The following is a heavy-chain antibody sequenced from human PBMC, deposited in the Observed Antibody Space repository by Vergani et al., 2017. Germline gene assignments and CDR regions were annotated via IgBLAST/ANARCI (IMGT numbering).Heavy chain of an antibody. CDR2: IKQDGSEK. D-gene: IGHD5-24*01. Sequence: EVQLVESGGGLVQPGGSLRLSCAASGFTFSSYWMSWVRQAPGKGLEWVANIKQDGSEKYYVDSVKSRFTISRDNAKNSLYLQMNSLRAEDTAVYYCTRVGRDGYNYLIDYWGQGTLVTVSS. J-gene: IGHJ4*02. CDR3: TRVGRDGYNYLIDY. V-gene: IGHV3-7*03. CDR1: GFTFSSYW.